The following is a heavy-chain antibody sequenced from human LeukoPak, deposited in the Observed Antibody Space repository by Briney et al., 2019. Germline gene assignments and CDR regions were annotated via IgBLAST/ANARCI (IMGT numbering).Heavy chain of an antibody. CDR1: GDSVSSNSAA. J-gene: IGHJ5*02. Sequence: SQTLSLTCAISGDSVSSNSAAWNWIRQSPSRGLEWLGRTYYRSKWYNDYAVSVKSRITINPDTSKNQFSLQLNSVTPEDTAVYYCARSSTSWAEGVVNWFDPRGQGTLVTVSS. D-gene: IGHD2-2*01. CDR2: TYYRSKWYN. CDR3: ARSSTSWAEGVVNWFDP. V-gene: IGHV6-1*01.